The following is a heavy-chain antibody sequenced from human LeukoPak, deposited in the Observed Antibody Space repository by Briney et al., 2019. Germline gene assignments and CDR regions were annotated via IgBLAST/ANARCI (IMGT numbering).Heavy chain of an antibody. CDR2: MNPKIGNT. Sequence: ASAKVSCKASGYTFSTYDINWGPQATGQGGEWMGWMNPKIGNTGYAQNLQSRVTMTRNSSITTSYIELSRLRSQETRLYFSERASWTYFGDYLYYLDSCGEGRLVTVS. CDR3: ERASWTYFGDYLYYLDS. J-gene: IGHJ4*02. V-gene: IGHV1-8*01. D-gene: IGHD4-17*01. CDR1: GYTFSTYD.